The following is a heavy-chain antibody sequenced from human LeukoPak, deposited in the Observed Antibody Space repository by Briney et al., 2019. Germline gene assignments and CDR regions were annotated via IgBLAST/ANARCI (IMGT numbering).Heavy chain of an antibody. CDR1: GFTFDDYA. Sequence: GGSLRLSCAASGFTFDDYAMHWVRQAPGKGLEWVSLISWDGGSTYYAHPVKGRFTISRDNSKNSLYLQMNSLRAEDTALYYCAKDMTPRIAAAGTDYWGQGTLVTVSS. J-gene: IGHJ4*02. CDR2: ISWDGGST. D-gene: IGHD6-13*01. CDR3: AKDMTPRIAAAGTDY. V-gene: IGHV3-43D*04.